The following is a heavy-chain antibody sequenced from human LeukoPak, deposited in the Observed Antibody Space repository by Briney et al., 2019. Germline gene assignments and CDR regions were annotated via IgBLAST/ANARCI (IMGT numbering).Heavy chain of an antibody. CDR1: GFTFSSYG. Sequence: GGSLRLSCAAYGFTFSSYGMHWVRQAPGKGLEWVAVIWYDGSNKYYADSVKGRFTISRDNSKNTLYLQMNSLRAEDTAVYYCVKGQWLPSGYFDYWGQGTLVTVSS. CDR3: VKGQWLPSGYFDY. D-gene: IGHD6-19*01. J-gene: IGHJ4*02. CDR2: IWYDGSNK. V-gene: IGHV3-30*02.